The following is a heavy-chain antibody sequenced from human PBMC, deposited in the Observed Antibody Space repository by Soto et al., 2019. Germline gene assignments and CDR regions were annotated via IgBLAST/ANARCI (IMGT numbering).Heavy chain of an antibody. CDR3: ARERRPSNWNPGY. Sequence: GGALRRSCAASGFTCSSYAMHWVRQAPGKGLEWVAVISYDGSNKYYADSVKGRFTISRDNSKNTLYLQMNSLRAEDTAVYYCARERRPSNWNPGYWGQGTLVTVSS. D-gene: IGHD1-20*01. V-gene: IGHV3-30-3*01. CDR1: GFTCSSYA. J-gene: IGHJ4*02. CDR2: ISYDGSNK.